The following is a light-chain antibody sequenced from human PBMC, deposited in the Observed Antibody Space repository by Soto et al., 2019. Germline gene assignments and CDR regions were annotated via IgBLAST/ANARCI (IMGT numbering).Light chain of an antibody. CDR2: DNN. J-gene: IGLJ2*01. Sequence: QLVLTQPPSVSGAPGQRVTISCTGSSSNIGAGYDVHWYQQLPGTAPKLLIYDNNNRPSGVPDRFSGSKSGASASLAITGLQAEDEADYYCQSYDSSLGGSVFGGGTKLTVL. V-gene: IGLV1-40*01. CDR3: QSYDSSLGGSV. CDR1: SSNIGAGYD.